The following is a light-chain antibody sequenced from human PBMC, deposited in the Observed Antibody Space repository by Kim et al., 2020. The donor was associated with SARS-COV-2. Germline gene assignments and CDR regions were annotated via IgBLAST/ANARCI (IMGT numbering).Light chain of an antibody. J-gene: IGLJ2*01. CDR1: SSKIGNYY. CDR3: GSWNASLGVVV. Sequence: GQKVTISCSGSSSKIGNYYVSWYQHLPGTAPKLLISDNTGRPSGIPDRFSGSKSGTSATLGIAGVQTGDEADYYCGSWNASLGVVVFGGGTQLTVL. V-gene: IGLV1-51*01. CDR2: DNT.